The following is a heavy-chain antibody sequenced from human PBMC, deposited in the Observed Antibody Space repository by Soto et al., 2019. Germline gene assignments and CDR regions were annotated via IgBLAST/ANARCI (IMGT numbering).Heavy chain of an antibody. CDR3: AKDRYYYGSGSSATRAEYFQH. V-gene: IGHV3-30*18. D-gene: IGHD3-10*01. J-gene: IGHJ1*01. CDR1: GFTFSRYG. Sequence: GSLRLSCAASGFTFSRYGMHWVRQAPGKGLEWVAVISYDGSNKYYADSVKGRFTISRDNSKNTLYLQMNSLRAEDTAVYYCAKDRYYYGSGSSATRAEYFQHWGQGTLVTVSS. CDR2: ISYDGSNK.